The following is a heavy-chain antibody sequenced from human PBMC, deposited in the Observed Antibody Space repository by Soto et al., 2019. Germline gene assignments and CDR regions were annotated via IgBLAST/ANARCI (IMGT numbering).Heavy chain of an antibody. CDR1: GLTFSNYA. V-gene: IGHV3-30-3*01. J-gene: IGHJ4*02. CDR2: ISYDGTNR. D-gene: IGHD4-17*01. Sequence: QVHLVESGGDVVQPGRSLRLSCAASGLTFSNYAMHWVRQAPGKGLEWVAFISYDGTNRCYPDSVKGRFTISRDNSKNPRYLQMNSLKTEGPAGYYRARGSASTVTTGGGGSAKDYWGQGTLVTVSS. CDR3: ARGSASTVTTGGGGSAKDY.